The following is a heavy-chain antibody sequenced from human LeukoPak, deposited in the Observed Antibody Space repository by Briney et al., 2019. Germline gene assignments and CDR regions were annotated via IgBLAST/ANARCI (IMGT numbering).Heavy chain of an antibody. Sequence: SETLSLTCTVSGGSMTSHYWSWIRQSPGKGLEWIGYMYNSESRNDNPPLKSRVTISLDTSKNQFYLILSSVTAADTAVYYCARGWPDGSGYYRDAFDIWGQGTMVTVSS. CDR3: ARGWPDGSGYYRDAFDI. D-gene: IGHD3-22*01. V-gene: IGHV4-59*11. CDR1: GGSMTSHY. CDR2: MYNSESR. J-gene: IGHJ3*02.